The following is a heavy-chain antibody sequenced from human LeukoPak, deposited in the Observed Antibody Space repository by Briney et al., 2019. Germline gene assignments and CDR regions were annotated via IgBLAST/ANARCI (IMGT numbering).Heavy chain of an antibody. CDR2: INPSGGSR. CDR1: GYTFTNYY. V-gene: IGHV1-46*01. D-gene: IGHD3-10*01. Sequence: ASGKVSCKASGYTFTNYYMYWVGQAPGEGLEWMGIINPSGGSRNYAQKFQGRFTVTRDTSTSTVYMEVSSLRSEAPAVYYCPRGPSITMVRGGQWYYYMDVWGKGTTVTISS. CDR3: PRGPSITMVRGGQWYYYMDV. J-gene: IGHJ6*03.